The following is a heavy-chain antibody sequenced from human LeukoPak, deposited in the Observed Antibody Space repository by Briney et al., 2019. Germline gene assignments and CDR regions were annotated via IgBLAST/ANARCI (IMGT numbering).Heavy chain of an antibody. D-gene: IGHD2-21*02. CDR1: GGSISSFY. Sequence: TATETLSLTCIVSGGSISSFYWSWIRQPPGKGLEWIGYIYHNGRARYRPSLGSRVTMSLDTSKNQFSLKVKSLTAADTAVYYCAGRQQIVAVTASRDTFDIWGQGTMVTVSS. CDR2: IYHNGRA. J-gene: IGHJ3*02. CDR3: AGRQQIVAVTASRDTFDI. V-gene: IGHV4-59*01.